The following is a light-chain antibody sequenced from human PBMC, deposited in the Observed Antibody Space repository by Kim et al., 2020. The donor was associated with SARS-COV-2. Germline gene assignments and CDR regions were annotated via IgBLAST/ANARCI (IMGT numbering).Light chain of an antibody. CDR1: SLRSYY. V-gene: IGLV3-19*01. CDR3: NSRDSSGNVV. Sequence: SSELTQDPAVSVALGQTVRITSQGDSLRSYYASWYQQKPGQAPVLVIYGKNNRPSGIPDRFSGSSSGNTASLTITGAQAEDEADYYCNSRDSSGNVVFGGGTQLTVL. J-gene: IGLJ2*01. CDR2: GKN.